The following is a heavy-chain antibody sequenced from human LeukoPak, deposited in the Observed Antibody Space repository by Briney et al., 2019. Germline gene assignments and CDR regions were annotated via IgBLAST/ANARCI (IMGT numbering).Heavy chain of an antibody. D-gene: IGHD1-1*01. J-gene: IGHJ4*02. V-gene: IGHV3-74*01. Sequence: GGSLRLSCAASGFTFSSYWMHWVRQAPGEGLVWVSRISPDGSTASYADSVKGRFTISRDSAKNTLYLQMNSLRAEDTAVYYCARDLATGSFDYWGQGTLVTVSS. CDR1: GFTFSSYW. CDR3: ARDLATGSFDY. CDR2: ISPDGSTA.